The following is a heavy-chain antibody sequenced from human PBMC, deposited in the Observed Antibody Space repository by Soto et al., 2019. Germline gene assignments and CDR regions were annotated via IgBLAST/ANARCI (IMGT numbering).Heavy chain of an antibody. CDR3: ARESGGATATLDYYYFYMDV. D-gene: IGHD5-12*01. Sequence: QVQLVQSGAEVKEPGASVTVSCRASGDRFTDYYMHWVRQAPGQGLEWMGWINPNSGVTKYAQKFQGWVTMTRETSIRTDYMQLSRLRFDDTAIYYCARESGGATATLDYYYFYMDVWGTGTTVTVSS. CDR2: INPNSGVT. J-gene: IGHJ6*03. CDR1: GDRFTDYY. V-gene: IGHV1-2*04.